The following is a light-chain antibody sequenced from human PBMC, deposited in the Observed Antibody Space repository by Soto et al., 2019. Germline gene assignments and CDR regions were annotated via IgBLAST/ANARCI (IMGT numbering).Light chain of an antibody. CDR1: QSVLYSSNNKNY. J-gene: IGKJ4*01. CDR2: WAS. V-gene: IGKV4-1*01. CDR3: QQYYSTPLN. Sequence: IVMTQSPDSLAVSLGDRSTINCKSSQSVLYSSNNKNYLAWYQQKPGQPPKLLIYWASTRESGVPDRFSGSGSGTDFTLTISSLQAEDVAVYYCQQYYSTPLNFGGGTKVDIK.